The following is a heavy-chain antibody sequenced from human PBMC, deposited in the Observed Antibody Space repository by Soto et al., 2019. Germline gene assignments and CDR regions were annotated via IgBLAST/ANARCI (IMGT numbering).Heavy chain of an antibody. CDR1: GFTFSTYA. Sequence: EVQLLESGGGLVQPGGSLRLSCAASGFTFSTYAMSWVRQAPGKGLEWISSISGGGTSTYYADSVKGQFSISRDNSKNTLYLKINGLKAEDTAIYYCGKDLSGDSHGGGNWFAPWGKGTLVPVSS. J-gene: IGHJ5*02. CDR2: ISGGGTST. D-gene: IGHD7-27*01. CDR3: GKDLSGDSHGGGNWFAP. V-gene: IGHV3-23*01.